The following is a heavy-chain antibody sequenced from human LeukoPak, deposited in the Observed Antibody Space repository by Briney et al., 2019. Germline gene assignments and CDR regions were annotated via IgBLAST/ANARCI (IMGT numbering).Heavy chain of an antibody. CDR3: ARSPGSYYNYYFDY. V-gene: IGHV5-51*01. CDR1: GYSFNAYY. D-gene: IGHD3-10*01. J-gene: IGHJ4*02. CDR2: IYPGDSDT. Sequence: GESLKISCKGSGYSFNAYYIAWVRQMPGKDLEWMGAIYPGDSDTRYSPSFQGQVTISADKSISTAYLQWSSLKASDTAMYYCARSPGSYYNYYFDYWGQGTLVTVSS.